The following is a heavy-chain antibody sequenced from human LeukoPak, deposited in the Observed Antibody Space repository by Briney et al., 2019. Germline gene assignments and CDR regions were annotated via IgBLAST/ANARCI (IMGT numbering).Heavy chain of an antibody. CDR2: ISSISSYI. J-gene: IGHJ6*02. V-gene: IGHV3-21*01. Sequence: GGSLRLSCAASGFTFGSYSMNWVRQAPGKGLEGVSSISSISSYIYYADSVKGRFTISRDNAKNSLYLQMNSLRAEDTAVYYCARGPLRDNGMDVWGQGTTVTVSS. CDR1: GFTFGSYS. CDR3: ARGPLRDNGMDV.